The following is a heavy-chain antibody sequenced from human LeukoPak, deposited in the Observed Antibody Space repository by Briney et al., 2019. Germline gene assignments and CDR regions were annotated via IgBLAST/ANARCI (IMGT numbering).Heavy chain of an antibody. CDR1: GFTFSSYA. V-gene: IGHV3-30*01. CDR3: ARDLQLARFNY. J-gene: IGHJ4*02. Sequence: GGSLRLSRAASGFTFSSYAMHWARQAPGKGLEWVAVISYDGSNKYYADSVKGRFTISRDNSKNTLYLQMNSLRAEDTAVYYCARDLQLARFNYWGQGTLVTVSS. CDR2: ISYDGSNK. D-gene: IGHD6-6*01.